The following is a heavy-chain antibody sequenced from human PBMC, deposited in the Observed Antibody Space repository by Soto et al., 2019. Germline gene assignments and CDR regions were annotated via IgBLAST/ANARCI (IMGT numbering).Heavy chain of an antibody. D-gene: IGHD5-18*01. CDR3: ARHDGYSYGYEYYFDY. V-gene: IGHV4-31*03. J-gene: IGHJ4*02. Sequence: TLSLTCTVSGASISSGDYYWSWIRQHPGKGLEWIGYIYYSGSTYYNPSLKSRLTISIDTSKNQFSLKLSSVTAADTAVYYCARHDGYSYGYEYYFDYWGQGTLVTVSS. CDR2: IYYSGST. CDR1: GASISSGDYY.